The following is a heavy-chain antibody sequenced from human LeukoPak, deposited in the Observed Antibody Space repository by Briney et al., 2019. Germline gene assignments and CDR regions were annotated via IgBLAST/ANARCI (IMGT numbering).Heavy chain of an antibody. CDR2: IYDSGYT. CDR1: GGSISSGSYY. Sequence: PSETLSLTCTVSGGSISSGSYYWDWIRQPPGKGLEWIGSIYDSGYTYYNPSLKSRVTISVDTSKNQFSLKLSSVTAADTAVYYCARHGTVNYDGNSPGDFWGQGTLVTVSS. D-gene: IGHD4-23*01. J-gene: IGHJ4*02. V-gene: IGHV4-39*01. CDR3: ARHGTVNYDGNSPGDF.